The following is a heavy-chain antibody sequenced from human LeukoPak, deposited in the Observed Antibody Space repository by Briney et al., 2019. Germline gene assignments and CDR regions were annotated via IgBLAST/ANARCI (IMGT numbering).Heavy chain of an antibody. J-gene: IGHJ2*01. V-gene: IGHV4-34*01. CDR3: ARDRPAAYGSYWYFEL. CDR2: INHSGST. CDR1: GGSFSGYY. D-gene: IGHD2-15*01. Sequence: PSETLSLTCAVYGGSFSGYYWSWIRQPPGKGLEWIGEINHSGSTNYNPSLKSRVTISVDTSKNQFSLQLSSVTAADTAVYYCARDRPAAYGSYWYFELWGRGTLVTVSS.